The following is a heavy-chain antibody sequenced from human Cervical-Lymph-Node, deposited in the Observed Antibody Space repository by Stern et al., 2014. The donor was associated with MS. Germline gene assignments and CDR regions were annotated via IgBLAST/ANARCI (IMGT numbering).Heavy chain of an antibody. V-gene: IGHV3-30-3*01. D-gene: IGHD4-11*01. J-gene: IGHJ4*02. CDR3: AREDYRNYSPHIDY. CDR2: ISDDGSKK. Sequence: VQLVESEGGVVQPGRSLRLSCAASGFSFTGHTMHWVRQAPGKGLEWVTSISDDGSKKQYAGSVKGRFTISRDTSKNTLYLQMNSLRVEDTALYYCAREDYRNYSPHIDYWGQGTLVTVSS. CDR1: GFSFTGHT.